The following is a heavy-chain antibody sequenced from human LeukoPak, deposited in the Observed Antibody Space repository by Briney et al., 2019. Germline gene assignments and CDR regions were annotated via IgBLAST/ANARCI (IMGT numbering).Heavy chain of an antibody. V-gene: IGHV3-23*01. Sequence: GGSLRLFCAASGFTFSSFAMSWVRQAPGKGLEWVSAISYSAGSTYYADSVKGRFTISRDNAKNSLYLQMSSLRDEDTAIYYCARPRPGLWMDYWGQGTLVTVSS. CDR1: GFTFSSFA. J-gene: IGHJ4*02. D-gene: IGHD5-12*01. CDR3: ARPRPGLWMDY. CDR2: ISYSAGST.